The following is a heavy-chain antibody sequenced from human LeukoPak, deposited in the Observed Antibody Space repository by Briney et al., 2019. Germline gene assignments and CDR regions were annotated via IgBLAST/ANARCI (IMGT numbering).Heavy chain of an antibody. J-gene: IGHJ6*02. V-gene: IGHV4-34*01. CDR2: INHSGSA. CDR3: ARGLVVVVAATRGMDV. D-gene: IGHD2-15*01. CDR1: GGSFSGYY. Sequence: KPSQTLSLTCAVYGGSFSGYYWSWIRQPPGKGLEWNGEINHSGSANYNPSLKSRVTISVDTSKNQFSLKLSSVTAADTAVYYCARGLVVVVAATRGMDVWGRGTTVTVSS.